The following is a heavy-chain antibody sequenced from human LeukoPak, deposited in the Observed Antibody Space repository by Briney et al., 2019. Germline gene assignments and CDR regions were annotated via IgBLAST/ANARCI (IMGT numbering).Heavy chain of an antibody. CDR2: IYHSGST. J-gene: IGHJ3*02. D-gene: IGHD1-26*01. V-gene: IGHV4-30-2*01. Sequence: SETLSLTCAVSGGSISSGGYSWSWVRQPPGKGLEWIGYIYHSGSTYYNPSLKSRVTISVDRSKNQFSLKLSSVTAADTAVYYCARDKTLGWELQTGAFDIWGQGTMVTVSS. CDR3: ARDKTLGWELQTGAFDI. CDR1: GGSISSGGYS.